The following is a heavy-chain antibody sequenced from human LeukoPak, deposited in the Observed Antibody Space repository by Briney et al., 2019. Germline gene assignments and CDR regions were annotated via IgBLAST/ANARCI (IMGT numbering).Heavy chain of an antibody. CDR2: ISSSSSYI. CDR1: GFTFSGNS. CDR3: AKVYSGYDFLEYFDY. J-gene: IGHJ4*02. Sequence: GGSLRLSCAASGFTFSGNSMNWVRQAPGKGLEWVSSISSSSSYIYYADSVKGRFTISRDNAKNSLFLQMNSLRAEDTAVYYCAKVYSGYDFLEYFDYWGQGTLVTVSS. V-gene: IGHV3-21*04. D-gene: IGHD5-12*01.